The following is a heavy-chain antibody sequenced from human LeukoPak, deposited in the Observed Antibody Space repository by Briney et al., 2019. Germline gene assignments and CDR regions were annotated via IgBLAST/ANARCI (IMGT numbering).Heavy chain of an antibody. CDR1: GFTFSITW. D-gene: IGHD2-2*01. J-gene: IGHJ4*02. CDR2: INEDGGAT. CDR3: AKNYGYQQLDH. V-gene: IGHV3-7*01. Sequence: GGSLRLSCAASGFTFSITWMDWVRQAPGKGMEWVGNINEDGGATHYVDSVKGRFTISRDNTKNSLYLEMNSLRAEDTAVYYCAKNYGYQQLDHWGQGTLVIVSS.